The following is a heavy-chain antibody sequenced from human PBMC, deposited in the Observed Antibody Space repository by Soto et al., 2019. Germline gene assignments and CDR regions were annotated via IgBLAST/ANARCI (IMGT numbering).Heavy chain of an antibody. Sequence: QVQLQESGPGLLKPSETLSLTCSVSGGSVNNRTYYWSWIRQPPGKRLEWIGYVYYSGTTNYNPSLKSRVSISVDTSKNQFSLSLSSVTAAYTALYYCARTTAVPNTLRSRDYFDYWGQGTLVPVSS. CDR1: GGSVNNRTYY. D-gene: IGHD4-17*01. CDR2: VYYSGTT. J-gene: IGHJ4*02. CDR3: ARTTAVPNTLRSRDYFDY. V-gene: IGHV4-61*01.